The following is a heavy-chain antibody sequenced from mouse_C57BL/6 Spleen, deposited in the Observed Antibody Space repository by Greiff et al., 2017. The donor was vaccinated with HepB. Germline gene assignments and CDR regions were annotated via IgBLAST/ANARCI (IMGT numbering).Heavy chain of an antibody. Sequence: QVQLQQSGAELVGPGASVTLSCKASGYTFTDYEMHWVKQTPVHGLEWIGAIDPETGGTAYNQKFKGKAILTADKSSSTAYMELRSLTSEDSAVYYCTRRVNFYYAMDYWGQGTSVTVSS. V-gene: IGHV1-15*01. CDR2: IDPETGGT. J-gene: IGHJ4*01. CDR3: TRRVNFYYAMDY. CDR1: GYTFTDYE. D-gene: IGHD1-3*01.